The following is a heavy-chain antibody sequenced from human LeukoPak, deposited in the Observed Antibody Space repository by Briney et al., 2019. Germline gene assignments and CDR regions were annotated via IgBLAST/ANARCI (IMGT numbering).Heavy chain of an antibody. D-gene: IGHD6-19*01. Sequence: GGSLRLSCAASGFTFSSYEMNGVRQAPGKGLEWVSYISSSGSTIYYADSVKGRFTISRDNAKNSLYLQMNSLRAEDTAVYYCARDTPRYSSGWYYYYGMDVWGQGTTVTVSS. CDR3: ARDTPRYSSGWYYYYGMDV. CDR2: ISSSGSTI. J-gene: IGHJ6*02. CDR1: GFTFSSYE. V-gene: IGHV3-48*03.